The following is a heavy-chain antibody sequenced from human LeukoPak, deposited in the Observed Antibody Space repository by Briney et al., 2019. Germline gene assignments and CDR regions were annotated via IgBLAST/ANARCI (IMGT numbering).Heavy chain of an antibody. CDR2: MNPNSGNT. CDR1: GYTFTSYD. Sequence: GASVKVSCKASGYTFTSYDINWVRQATGQGLEWMGWMNPNSGNTGYAQKFQGRVTMTRNTSISTAYMELSSLRSEDTAVYYCARSLVGATTYYFDYWGQGTLVTVSS. CDR3: ARSLVGATTYYFDY. D-gene: IGHD1-26*01. J-gene: IGHJ4*02. V-gene: IGHV1-8*01.